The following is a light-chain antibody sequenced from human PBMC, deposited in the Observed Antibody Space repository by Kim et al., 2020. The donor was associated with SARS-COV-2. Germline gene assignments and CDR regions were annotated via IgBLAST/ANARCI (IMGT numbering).Light chain of an antibody. V-gene: IGLV2-23*02. Sequence: QSALTQPASVSGSPGQSITISCTGIISHVASYNLVSWYQQFPGKAPKLIIYDVIKRPSGVSNRFSASKSGNTASLTISGLQAEDEADYYCCSYGGSSTLVFGGGTQLTVL. CDR1: ISHVASYNL. J-gene: IGLJ3*02. CDR3: CSYGGSSTLV. CDR2: DVI.